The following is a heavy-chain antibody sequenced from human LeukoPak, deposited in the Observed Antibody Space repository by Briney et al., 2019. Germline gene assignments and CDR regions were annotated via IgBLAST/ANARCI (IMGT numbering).Heavy chain of an antibody. D-gene: IGHD3-22*01. CDR3: AKDNPYYYDSSGYYDY. V-gene: IGHV3-21*04. Sequence: WGSLRLSCAASGFTFSSYSMNWVRQAPGKGLEWVSSISSSSSYIYYADSVKGRFTISRDNAKNSLYLQMNSLRAEDTAVYYCAKDNPYYYDSSGYYDYWGQGTLVTVSS. CDR2: ISSSSSYI. J-gene: IGHJ4*02. CDR1: GFTFSSYS.